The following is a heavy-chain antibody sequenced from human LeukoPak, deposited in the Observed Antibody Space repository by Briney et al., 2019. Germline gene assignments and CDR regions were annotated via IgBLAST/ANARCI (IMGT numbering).Heavy chain of an antibody. CDR2: ISSSGSTK. D-gene: IGHD3-10*01. V-gene: IGHV3-48*01. CDR1: GITFSSYS. CDR3: ARDLPDGSGSY. Sequence: GGSLRLSCGASGITFSSYSMNWVRQAPGKGLEWVSYISSSGSTKYYADSVKGRFTISRDNSKNTLYLQMNSLRAEDTAVYYCARDLPDGSGSYWGQGTLVTVSS. J-gene: IGHJ4*02.